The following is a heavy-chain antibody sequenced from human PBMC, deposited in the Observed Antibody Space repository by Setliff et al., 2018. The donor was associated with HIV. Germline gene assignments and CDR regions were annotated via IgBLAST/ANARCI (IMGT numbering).Heavy chain of an antibody. D-gene: IGHD3-3*01. CDR1: GYTFTGYY. CDR3: ARGDYDFWSGYERDWLDP. V-gene: IGHV1-2*06. Sequence: ASVKVSCKASGYTFTGYYMHWVRQAPGQGLEWMGRINPNSGGTNYAQKFQGRVTMTRDTSISTAYMELSRLRSDDKAVYYCARGDYDFWSGYERDWLDPWGQGTLVTVSS. CDR2: INPNSGGT. J-gene: IGHJ5*02.